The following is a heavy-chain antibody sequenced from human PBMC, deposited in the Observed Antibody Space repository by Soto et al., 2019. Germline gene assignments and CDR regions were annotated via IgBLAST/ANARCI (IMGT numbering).Heavy chain of an antibody. D-gene: IGHD5-18*01. J-gene: IGHJ6*02. Sequence: EAQLLESGGGLEHPGGSLRLSCTASGFTFSSYAMSWVRQAPGKGLEWVSGISGSGGSTYYADSVKGRFTISRDNSKNTLYLQMNSLRAEDTAVYYCAKGYDLSGYSRMDVWGQGTTVNVSS. V-gene: IGHV3-23*01. CDR2: ISGSGGST. CDR3: AKGYDLSGYSRMDV. CDR1: GFTFSSYA.